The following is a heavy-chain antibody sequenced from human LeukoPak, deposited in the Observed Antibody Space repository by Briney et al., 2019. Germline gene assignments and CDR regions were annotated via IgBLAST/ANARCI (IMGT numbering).Heavy chain of an antibody. D-gene: IGHD6-6*01. CDR3: ARDLFHSSSSPTDY. CDR1: GGSISSYY. J-gene: IGHJ4*02. Sequence: TSETLSLTXTVSGGSISSYYWSWIRQPPGKGLEWIGYIYYSGSTNYNPSLKSRVTISVDTSKNQFSLKLSSVTAADTAVYYCARDLFHSSSSPTDYWGQGTLVTVSS. CDR2: IYYSGST. V-gene: IGHV4-59*01.